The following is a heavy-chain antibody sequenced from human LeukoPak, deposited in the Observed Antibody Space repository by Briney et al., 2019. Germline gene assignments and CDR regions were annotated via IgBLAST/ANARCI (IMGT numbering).Heavy chain of an antibody. J-gene: IGHJ4*02. D-gene: IGHD4-11*01. CDR3: ARDRDYSNTERGFDY. CDR1: GYTFTDYY. Sequence: ASVNDTRKTSGYTFTDYYIHWVRQAPGHGLEWMGWINPNSGETNSAQKFQGRVTMPGDTSISTAYMELRRVTSDDTAVYYCARDRDYSNTERGFDYWGQGTLVTVSS. V-gene: IGHV1-2*02. CDR2: INPNSGET.